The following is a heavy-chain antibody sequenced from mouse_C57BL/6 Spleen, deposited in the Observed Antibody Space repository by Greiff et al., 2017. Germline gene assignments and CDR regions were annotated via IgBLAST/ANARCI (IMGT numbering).Heavy chain of an antibody. J-gene: IGHJ4*01. V-gene: IGHV1-82*01. CDR3: ARRDSSGAMDY. Sequence: VQLQQSGPELVKPGASVKISCKASGYAFSSSWMNWVKQRPGKGLEWIGRIYPGDGDTNYNGKFKGKATLTADKSSSTAYMQLSSLTSEDSAVYFCARRDSSGAMDYWGQGTSVTVSS. CDR2: IYPGDGDT. D-gene: IGHD3-2*01. CDR1: GYAFSSSW.